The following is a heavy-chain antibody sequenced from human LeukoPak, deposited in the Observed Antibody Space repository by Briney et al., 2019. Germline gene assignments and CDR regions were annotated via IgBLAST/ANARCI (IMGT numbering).Heavy chain of an antibody. CDR2: IYYSGST. J-gene: IGHJ3*02. D-gene: IGHD4-17*01. CDR1: GGSISNYY. V-gene: IGHV4-59*08. CDR3: ARRDHYGVKAFDI. Sequence: SETLSLTCTVSGGSISNYYWSWIRQPPGKGLEWIGYIYYSGSTNYNPSPKSRVTISVDTSKNQFSLKLSSVTAADTAVYYCARRDHYGVKAFDIWGQGTMVTVSS.